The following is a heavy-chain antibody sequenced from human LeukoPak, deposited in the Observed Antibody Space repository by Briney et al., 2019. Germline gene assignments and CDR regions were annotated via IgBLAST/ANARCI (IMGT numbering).Heavy chain of an antibody. V-gene: IGHV3-23*01. CDR2: INDSGDST. Sequence: GGSLSLSCAASRFTFSTYAMSWVRQAPGKGLEWVSSINDSGDSTYYADSVKGRFTISRDNSKDTLYLLMNNLRAEDTAIFYCATAYWSSSSCPTWGQGTLVTVSS. J-gene: IGHJ5*02. CDR1: RFTFSTYA. CDR3: ATAYWSSSSCPT. D-gene: IGHD2-2*01.